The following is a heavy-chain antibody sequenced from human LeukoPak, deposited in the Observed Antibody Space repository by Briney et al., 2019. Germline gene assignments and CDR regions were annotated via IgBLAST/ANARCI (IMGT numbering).Heavy chain of an antibody. CDR1: GYSFTSYW. D-gene: IGHD2-15*01. CDR3: ARLHCSGGSCYSEGDNWFDP. V-gene: IGHV5-51*01. CDR2: IYPGDSDT. J-gene: IGHJ5*02. Sequence: PGGSLRLSCKDSGYSFTSYWIGWVRQMPGKGLEWMGIIYPGDSDTRYSPSFQGQVTISADKSISTAYLQWSSLTASDTAMYYCARLHCSGGSCYSEGDNWFDPWGQGTLVTVSS.